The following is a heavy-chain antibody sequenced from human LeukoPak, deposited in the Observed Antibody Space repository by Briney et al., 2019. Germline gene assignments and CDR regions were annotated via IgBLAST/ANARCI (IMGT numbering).Heavy chain of an antibody. D-gene: IGHD1-14*01. CDR1: GDSVSSNGVA. Sequence: SQTLSLTCAISGDSVSSNGVAWNWIRQSPSRGLEWLGRTYYGSKWNNDYALSVESRITINPDTSKDQFSLQLNSVTPEDTAVYYCTRGRNSAFDYWGQGTLVTVSS. CDR2: TYYGSKWNN. J-gene: IGHJ4*02. CDR3: TRGRNSAFDY. V-gene: IGHV6-1*01.